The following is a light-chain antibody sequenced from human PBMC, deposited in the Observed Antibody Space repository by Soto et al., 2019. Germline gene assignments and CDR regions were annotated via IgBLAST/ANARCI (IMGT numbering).Light chain of an antibody. V-gene: IGKV3D-15*01. CDR3: QQYNNWPPIT. CDR1: QSVNIH. CDR2: GAS. Sequence: EIVMTQSAATLSVSPGERATLSCRASQSVNIHLAWYQQKPGQAPRLLVYGASARATGIPAKFSGSGSATEFTPTISSLQSEDFAVYYCQQYNNWPPITFGQGTRLEIK. J-gene: IGKJ5*01.